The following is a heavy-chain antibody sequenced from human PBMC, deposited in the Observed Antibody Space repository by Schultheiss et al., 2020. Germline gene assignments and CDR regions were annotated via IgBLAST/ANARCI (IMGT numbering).Heavy chain of an antibody. J-gene: IGHJ4*02. CDR3: AKVAVSGYNYGLDYFDY. D-gene: IGHD5-18*01. V-gene: IGHV3-23*01. CDR2: ISGSGGST. CDR1: GFTFSSYG. Sequence: GGSLRLSCADSGFTFSSYGMHWVRQAPGKGLEWVSAISGSGGSTYYADSVKGRFTISRDNSKNTVYLQMNSLTAEDTAVYFCAKVAVSGYNYGLDYFDYWGQGTLVTVSS.